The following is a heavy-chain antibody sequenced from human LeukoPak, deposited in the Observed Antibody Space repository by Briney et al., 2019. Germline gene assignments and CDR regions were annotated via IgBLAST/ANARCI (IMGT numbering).Heavy chain of an antibody. CDR1: GYTFTGYY. Sequence: ASVKVSCKASGYTFTGYYMHWVRQAPGQGLEWMGWINPNSGGTNYAQKFQGRVTKTRVTSISTAYMELSRLRSDDTAVYYCARASSGASGAYYYYNYMDVWGKGTTVTVSS. D-gene: IGHD3-10*01. CDR2: INPNSGGT. J-gene: IGHJ6*03. CDR3: ARASSGASGAYYYYNYMDV. V-gene: IGHV1-2*02.